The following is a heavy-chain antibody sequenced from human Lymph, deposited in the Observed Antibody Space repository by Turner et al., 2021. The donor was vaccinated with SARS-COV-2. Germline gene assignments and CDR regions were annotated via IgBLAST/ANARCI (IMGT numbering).Heavy chain of an antibody. J-gene: IGHJ4*02. D-gene: IGHD2-21*02. Sequence: EVQLVESGGGLVKPGGSRRLSCAASGFTFSSYSMNWVSQAPGKGLEWVSSITCTSSYIYYAGSVKGRFTISRDNAKNSRYLQMNSLRAEDTAVYYCARGPPDFPYYFDYWGQGTLVTVSS. CDR3: ARGPPDFPYYFDY. CDR1: GFTFSSYS. CDR2: ITCTSSYI. V-gene: IGHV3-21*01.